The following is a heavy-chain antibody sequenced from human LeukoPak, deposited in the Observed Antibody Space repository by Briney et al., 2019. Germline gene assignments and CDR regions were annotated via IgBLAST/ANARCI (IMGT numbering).Heavy chain of an antibody. D-gene: IGHD4-23*01. CDR1: GFTFSSYW. Sequence: GGSLRLSCAGSGFTFSSYWMNWVRQVPGKGLVWVSRIVSDGSNTNYADSVKGRFTISRDNAKNTLYLQMNSLRVEDTAVYYCARGRPHGNDYWGQGTLVTVSS. CDR3: ARGRPHGNDY. CDR2: IVSDGSNT. J-gene: IGHJ4*02. V-gene: IGHV3-74*01.